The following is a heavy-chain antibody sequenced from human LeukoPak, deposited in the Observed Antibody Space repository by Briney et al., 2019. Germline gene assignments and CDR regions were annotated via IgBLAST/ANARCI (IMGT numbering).Heavy chain of an antibody. CDR2: ITYNSGTI. V-gene: IGHV3-48*02. CDR1: GFTFRSYA. CDR3: ARDSGYSYADDY. Sequence: GGSLRLSCAASGFTFRSYAMQWVRQAPGKGLEWVSYITYNSGTIFYADSVKGRFTISRDNAKDSLYLQMSSLRDEVTAVYYCARDSGYSYADDYWGQGTLVTVSS. J-gene: IGHJ4*02. D-gene: IGHD5-18*01.